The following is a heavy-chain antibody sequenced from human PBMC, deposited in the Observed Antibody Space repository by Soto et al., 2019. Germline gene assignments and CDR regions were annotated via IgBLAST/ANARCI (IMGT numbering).Heavy chain of an antibody. CDR2: ISFDGSKK. D-gene: IGHD1-26*01. J-gene: IGHJ6*02. V-gene: IGHV3-30*18. CDR3: AKDSMGDYYGMDV. Sequence: GGSLRLSCAASGFTFSSFGMHWVRQAPGKGLGWVAVISFDGSKKYYADSVKGRFTISRDNSKNTLFLQMNSLRAEDTAVYYCAKDSMGDYYGMDVWGQGTTVTVSS. CDR1: GFTFSSFG.